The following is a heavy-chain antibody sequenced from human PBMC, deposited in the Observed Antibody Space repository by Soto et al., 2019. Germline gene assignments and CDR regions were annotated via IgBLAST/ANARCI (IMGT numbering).Heavy chain of an antibody. CDR3: ARHEQFYYQFYGMDV. D-gene: IGHD6-19*01. V-gene: IGHV5-51*01. J-gene: IGHJ6*02. CDR1: VYSFTTYW. CDR2: INPGIINPTDSDI. Sequence: GESLKISCETSVYSFTTYWLAWVRQRPGKGLEWMGIINPGIINPTDSDIRYSPSFQGRVTISADRSINTAYLQWSSLEASDTAIYYCARHEQFYYQFYGMDVWGQGTTVTVSS.